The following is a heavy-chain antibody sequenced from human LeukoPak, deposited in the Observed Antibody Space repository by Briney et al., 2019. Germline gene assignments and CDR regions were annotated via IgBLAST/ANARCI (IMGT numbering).Heavy chain of an antibody. V-gene: IGHV4-59*01. CDR3: ARVQMPLDGADY. Sequence: SETLSLTCTVSGGSISSYYWSWIRQPPGKGLEWIGYIYYSGSTYYNPSLKSRVTISVDTSKNLFSLKLSSVTAADTAVYYCARVQMPLDGADYWGQGTLVTVSS. D-gene: IGHD1-1*01. CDR1: GGSISSYY. CDR2: IYYSGST. J-gene: IGHJ4*02.